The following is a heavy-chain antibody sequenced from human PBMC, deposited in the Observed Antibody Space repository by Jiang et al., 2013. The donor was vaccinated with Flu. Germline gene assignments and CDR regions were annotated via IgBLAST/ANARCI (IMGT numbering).Heavy chain of an antibody. CDR3: ARTYYYDSSGYYYVGNAFDI. CDR1: GDSVSSNSAA. D-gene: IGHD3-22*01. Sequence: TLSLTCAISGDSVSSNSAAWNWIRQSPSRGLEWLGRTYYRSKWYNDYAVSVKSRITINPDTSKNQFSLQLNSVTPEDTAVYYCARTYYYDSSGYYYVGNAFDIWGQGTMVTVSS. CDR2: TYYRSKWYN. J-gene: IGHJ3*02. V-gene: IGHV6-1*01.